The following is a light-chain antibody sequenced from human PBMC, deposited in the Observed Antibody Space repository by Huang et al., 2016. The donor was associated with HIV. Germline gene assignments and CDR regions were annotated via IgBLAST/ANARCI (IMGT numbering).Light chain of an antibody. Sequence: DIQMTQSPSSLSASVGDRVTITCRATQSVTKYLNWYQQKQGKAPKLLIYGAASLQTGGPSRCSGSGSGTDFTLTISSLQPEDFATYYCQQSSSPPPTFGPGTKVDIK. CDR1: QSVTKY. J-gene: IGKJ3*01. CDR3: QQSSSPPPT. CDR2: GAA. V-gene: IGKV1-39*01.